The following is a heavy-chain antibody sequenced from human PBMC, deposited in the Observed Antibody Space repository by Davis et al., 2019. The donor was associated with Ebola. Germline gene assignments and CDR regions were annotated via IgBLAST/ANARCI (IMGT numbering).Heavy chain of an antibody. Sequence: MPSETLSLTCTVSGGSISSSSYYWGWIRQPPGKGLEWIGSIYYSGSTYYNPSLKSRVTISVDTSKNQFSLKLSSVTAADTAVYYCARPPVTTPAGHFDLWGQGTLVTVSS. V-gene: IGHV4-39*01. CDR2: IYYSGST. D-gene: IGHD4-17*01. J-gene: IGHJ5*02. CDR3: ARPPVTTPAGHFDL. CDR1: GGSISSSSYY.